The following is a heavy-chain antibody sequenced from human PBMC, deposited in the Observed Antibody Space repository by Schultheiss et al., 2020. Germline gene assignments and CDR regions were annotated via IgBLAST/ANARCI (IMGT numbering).Heavy chain of an antibody. CDR2: ISGSGGST. Sequence: GGSLRLSCEASGFTFSSYAMIWVRQAPGKGLEWVSAISGSGGSTYYADSVKGRFTISRDNSKNTVYLQMNSLRAEDTAVYYCARLLWFGANWFDPWGQGNLVNVSS. V-gene: IGHV3-23*01. J-gene: IGHJ5*02. CDR3: ARLLWFGANWFDP. CDR1: GFTFSSYA. D-gene: IGHD3-10*01.